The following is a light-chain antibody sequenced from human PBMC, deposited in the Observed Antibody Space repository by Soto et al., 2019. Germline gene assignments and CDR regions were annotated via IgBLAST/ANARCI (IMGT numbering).Light chain of an antibody. CDR3: QQYGGSPLT. V-gene: IGKV3-20*01. J-gene: IGKJ4*01. CDR2: GVS. CDR1: QSVSSSS. Sequence: EIVLTQSPGTLSLSPGESATLSCRASQSVSSSSLAWYQQKPGQAPRLLFFGVSNRAAGVPDRFGGSGSGTDFTLTIGRLEPEDFAVYYCQQYGGSPLTFGGGTKVEIK.